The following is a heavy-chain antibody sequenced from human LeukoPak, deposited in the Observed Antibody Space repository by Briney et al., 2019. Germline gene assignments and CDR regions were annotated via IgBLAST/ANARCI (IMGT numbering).Heavy chain of an antibody. V-gene: IGHV1-18*01. CDR1: GYTFSTST. CDR2: ISAYNGNT. J-gene: IGHJ5*02. Sequence: EASVKVSCKASGYTFSTSTISWVRQAPGQGLEWMGWISAYNGNTNYAQKLQGRVTMTTDTSTSTAYMELRSLRSDDTAVYYCAREERGSGHWFDPWGQGTLVTVSS. CDR3: AREERGSGHWFDP. D-gene: IGHD1-1*01.